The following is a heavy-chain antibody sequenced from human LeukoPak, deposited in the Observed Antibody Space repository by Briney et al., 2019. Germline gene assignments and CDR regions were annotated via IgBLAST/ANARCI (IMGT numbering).Heavy chain of an antibody. V-gene: IGHV1-18*01. CDR1: GYTFTSNGYG. CDR3: SLGYCSSTSCYTM. CDR2: ISAYNGNT. J-gene: IGHJ4*02. D-gene: IGHD2-2*02. Sequence: ASVKVSCKASGYTFTSNGYGISWVRQAPGQGPEWMGWISAYNGNTNYAQKLQGRVTMTRDTSTSTAYMELRSLRSDDTAVYYCSLGYCSSTSCYTMWGQGTLVTVSS.